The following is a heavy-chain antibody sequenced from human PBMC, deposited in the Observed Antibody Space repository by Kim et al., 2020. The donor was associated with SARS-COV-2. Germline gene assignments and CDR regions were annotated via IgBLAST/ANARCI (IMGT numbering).Heavy chain of an antibody. D-gene: IGHD6-13*01. CDR2: INAGNGNT. V-gene: IGHV1-3*01. J-gene: IGHJ6*02. CDR3: ARELPNSSSWTLYYYYYYGMDV. Sequence: ASVKVSCKASGYTFTSYAMHWVRQAPGQRLEWMGWINAGNGNTKYSQKFQGRVTITRDTSASTAYMELSSLRSEDTAVYYCARELPNSSSWTLYYYYYYGMDVWGQGTTVTVSS. CDR1: GYTFTSYA.